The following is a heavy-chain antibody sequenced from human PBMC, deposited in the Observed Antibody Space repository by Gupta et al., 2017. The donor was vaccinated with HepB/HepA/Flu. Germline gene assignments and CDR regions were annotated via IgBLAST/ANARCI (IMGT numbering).Heavy chain of an antibody. V-gene: IGHV3-30*18. CDR2: ISYDGSNK. CDR1: GFTFSSYG. CDR3: AKERKREWLVTSFDY. D-gene: IGHD6-19*01. J-gene: IGHJ4*01. Sequence: QVQLVESGGGVVQPGRSLRLSCAASGFTFSSYGMHWVRQAPGKGLAWVAVISYDGSNKYYADSVKCRFTIARDNSKNTLYLQMNRLRAEDTAVYYCAKERKREWLVTSFDYWGHGTLVTVSS.